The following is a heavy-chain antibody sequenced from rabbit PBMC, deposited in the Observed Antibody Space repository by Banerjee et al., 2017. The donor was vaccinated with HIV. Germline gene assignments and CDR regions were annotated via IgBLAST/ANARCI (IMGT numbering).Heavy chain of an antibody. CDR1: GFSFSNRYV. J-gene: IGHJ4*01. D-gene: IGHD1-1*01. Sequence: QEQLEESGGDLVKPEGSLTLTCTASGFSFSNRYVMCWVRQAPGKGLEWIACINTNTGKTFYASWAKGRFTISKTSPTTVTLQMTSLTVADTATYLCAGSLVDNANLWGPGTLVTVS. CDR3: AGSLVDNANL. V-gene: IGHV1S45*01. CDR2: INTNTGKT.